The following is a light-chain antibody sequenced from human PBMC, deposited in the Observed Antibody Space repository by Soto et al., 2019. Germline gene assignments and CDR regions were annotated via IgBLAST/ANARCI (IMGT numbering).Light chain of an antibody. CDR3: QQSYSSPLT. V-gene: IGKV1-39*01. CDR2: SAS. Sequence: DIQMTQSPSSLSASVGDRVTITCRASQNIKNYLNWYQQKPGKAPELLIYSASSFQTGVPSRFSDSGSGTDFALTISSLQPEDFVTYYCQQSYSSPLTFGGGTKVEIK. CDR1: QNIKNY. J-gene: IGKJ4*01.